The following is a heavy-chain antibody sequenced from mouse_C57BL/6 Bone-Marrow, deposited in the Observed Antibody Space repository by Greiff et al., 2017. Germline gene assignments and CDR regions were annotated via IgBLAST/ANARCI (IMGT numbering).Heavy chain of an antibody. CDR2: ILPGGGSP. J-gene: IGHJ1*03. V-gene: IGHV1-9*01. D-gene: IGHD1-1*02. Sequence: VQLQQSGAELMKPGASVKLSCKATGYTFPGYWIEWVKQRPGHGLEWIGEILPGGGSPNSNEKFKGKATFTADTSSNTAYMQLSSLATEDSAIYYCARRVAGDWYCDVGGTGTTVTVSS. CDR1: GYTFPGYW. CDR3: ARRVAGDWYCDV.